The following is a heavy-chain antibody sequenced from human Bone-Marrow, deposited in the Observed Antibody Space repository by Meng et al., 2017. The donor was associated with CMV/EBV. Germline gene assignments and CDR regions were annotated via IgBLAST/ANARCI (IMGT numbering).Heavy chain of an antibody. CDR2: KSYNGSGK. D-gene: IGHD5-18*01. CDR3: AKDLRGYSYGLDY. Sequence: CAACGFSFSNYVMHWGRQAAGKGLGWVEFKSYNGSGKYYAESVRGRFTISRENSKNTLYLQMNSLRGEDTAVYYCAKDLRGYSYGLDYWGQGALVTVS. J-gene: IGHJ4*02. CDR1: GFSFSNYV. V-gene: IGHV3-30*18.